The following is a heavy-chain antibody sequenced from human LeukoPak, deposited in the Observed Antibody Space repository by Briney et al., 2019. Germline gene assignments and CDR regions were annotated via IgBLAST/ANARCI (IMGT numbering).Heavy chain of an antibody. V-gene: IGHV3-43*02. D-gene: IGHD6-13*01. CDR2: ISGDGGST. CDR1: GFTFDDYA. CDR3: AKGSSWFDY. J-gene: IGHJ4*02. Sequence: GSLRLPCAASGFTFDDYAMHWVRQGPGKGLEWVSAISGDGGSTYYADSVKGRFTISRDNRKNSLYLQMNRLRTEDTALYYCAKGSSWFDYWGQGTLVTVSS.